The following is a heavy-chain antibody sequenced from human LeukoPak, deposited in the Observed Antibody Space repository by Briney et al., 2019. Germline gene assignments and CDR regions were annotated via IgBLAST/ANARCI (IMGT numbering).Heavy chain of an antibody. Sequence: ASVKVSCKASGYTFTSYGISWVRQAPGQGLEWMGWISAYNGNTNYAQKLQGRVTMTTDTSTSTAYMELRSLRSDDTAVYYCARAQHLPYSGSYFDYYYYYMDVWGKGTTVTVSS. CDR3: ARAQHLPYSGSYFDYYYYYMDV. V-gene: IGHV1-18*01. CDR1: GYTFTSYG. J-gene: IGHJ6*03. D-gene: IGHD1-26*01. CDR2: ISAYNGNT.